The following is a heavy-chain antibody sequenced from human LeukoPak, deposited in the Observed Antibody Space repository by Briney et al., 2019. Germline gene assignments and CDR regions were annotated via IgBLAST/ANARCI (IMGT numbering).Heavy chain of an antibody. V-gene: IGHV4-59*08. Sequence: TSETLSLTCAVYGGSFSGYYWSWIRQPPGKGLEWIGYIYYSGSTNYNPSLKSRVTISVDTSKNQFSLKLSSVTAADTAVYYCARSRASSTLVAFDCWGQGTLVTVSS. D-gene: IGHD5-12*01. CDR1: GGSFSGYY. CDR3: ARSRASSTLVAFDC. J-gene: IGHJ4*02. CDR2: IYYSGST.